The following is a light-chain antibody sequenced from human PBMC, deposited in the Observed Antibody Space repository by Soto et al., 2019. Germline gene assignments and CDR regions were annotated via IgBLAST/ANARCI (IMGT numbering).Light chain of an antibody. V-gene: IGKV1-12*02. J-gene: IGKJ4*02. CDR3: QQTDSFPFT. CDR2: SGS. Sequence: DIQMTQSPSSVSASVGDRVTLTCRASQGVSTWLAWFQPRPGKAPNLLIYSGSTLQPGVPSRFSGSGSGTDFLLTISSLQREDVAVDYCQQTDSFPFTFGGGTRVEIK. CDR1: QGVSTW.